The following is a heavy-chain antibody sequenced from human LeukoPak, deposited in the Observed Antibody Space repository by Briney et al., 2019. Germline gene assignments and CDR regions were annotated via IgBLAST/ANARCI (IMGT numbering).Heavy chain of an antibody. CDR1: GLTVNSKY. Sequence: GGSLRLSCAASGLTVNSKYMSWVRQAPGKGLEWVSVIYSGGSTYYADSVKGRFTISRDKSKNTVYLQMNSLRAENTAVYYCARESSGWLQLFDYWGQGTLVTVSS. V-gene: IGHV3-66*01. D-gene: IGHD5-24*01. CDR3: ARESSGWLQLFDY. CDR2: IYSGGST. J-gene: IGHJ4*02.